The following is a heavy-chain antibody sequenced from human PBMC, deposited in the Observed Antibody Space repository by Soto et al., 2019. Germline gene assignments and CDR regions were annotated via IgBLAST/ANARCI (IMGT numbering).Heavy chain of an antibody. Sequence: ESLTISCKGSGYSFTSYWISWVRQMPGKGLEWMWMIDSSVFYSNYSPSFQVYVTISADKSICIAYLLWSSLKASDIAMYYCATLPDYYYYGMDVWGQGTTVTVSS. CDR1: GYSFTSYW. V-gene: IGHV5-10-1*01. CDR2: IDSSVFYS. J-gene: IGHJ6*02. CDR3: ATLPDYYYYGMDV.